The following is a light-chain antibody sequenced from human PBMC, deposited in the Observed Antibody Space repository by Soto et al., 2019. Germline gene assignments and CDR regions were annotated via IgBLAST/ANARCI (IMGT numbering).Light chain of an antibody. CDR2: DAS. Sequence: EIVLTQSPATLSLSPGETGTLSCRASQSVSTYLAWYQQKPGQAPRLLIYDASNRATGIPARFSGSGSGTDFTLTISSLEAEDFAVYYCQHRSNWPLTFGGGTKVEIK. V-gene: IGKV3-11*01. CDR1: QSVSTY. J-gene: IGKJ4*01. CDR3: QHRSNWPLT.